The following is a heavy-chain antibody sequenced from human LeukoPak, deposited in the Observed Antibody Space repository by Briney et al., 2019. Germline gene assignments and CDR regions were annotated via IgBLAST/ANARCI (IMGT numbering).Heavy chain of an antibody. CDR3: TTRAYYYDSSGYPIIDY. V-gene: IGHV3-15*01. D-gene: IGHD3-22*01. CDR2: IKSKTDGGTT. CDR1: GFTFSNAW. J-gene: IGHJ4*02. Sequence: GGSLRLSCAASGFTFSNAWMSWVRQAPGKGLECVGRIKSKTDGGTTDYAAPVKGRFTISRDDSKNTLYLQMNSLKTEDTAVYYCTTRAYYYDSSGYPIIDYWGQGTLVTVSS.